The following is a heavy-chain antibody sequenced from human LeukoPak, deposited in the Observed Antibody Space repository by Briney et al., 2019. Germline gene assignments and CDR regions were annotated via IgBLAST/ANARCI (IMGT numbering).Heavy chain of an antibody. J-gene: IGHJ4*02. Sequence: PGGSLRLSCAASGFPFSNAWMHWVRQAPGKGLEWVGRIKNKSNGGTTDYAAPVKGRFSISRDDSKSTLYLQMSSLRAEDTAVYYCAREVRLHYDYWGQGTLVTVSS. CDR2: IKNKSNGGTT. CDR1: GFPFSNAW. CDR3: AREVRLHYDY. V-gene: IGHV3-15*01. D-gene: IGHD3-10*01.